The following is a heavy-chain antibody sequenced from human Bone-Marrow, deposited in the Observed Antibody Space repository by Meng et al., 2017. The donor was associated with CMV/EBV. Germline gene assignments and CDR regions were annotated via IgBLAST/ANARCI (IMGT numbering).Heavy chain of an antibody. V-gene: IGHV1-69*05. CDR1: GGTFSSYA. J-gene: IGHJ6*02. CDR3: ARGVATIRGYFYYYGMDV. D-gene: IGHD5-12*01. Sequence: SVKVSCKASGGTFSSYAISWVRQAPGQGLEWMGGIIPIFGTANYAQKFQGRVTITTDESTSTAYMELSSLRSEDTPVYYCARGVATIRGYFYYYGMDVWGQGTTVTVSS. CDR2: IIPIFGTA.